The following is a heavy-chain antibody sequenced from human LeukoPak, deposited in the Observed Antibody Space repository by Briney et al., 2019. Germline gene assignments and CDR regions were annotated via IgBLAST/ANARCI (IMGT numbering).Heavy chain of an antibody. V-gene: IGHV1-8*01. Sequence: GASVKVSCKASGNTFSSYDINWVRQATGQGLEWMGWMNPNSGNTDYVQKFQGRVTMTSNTSIRTVYMELSSLRSYDTAVYYCALEASELKYWGQGTLVTVSS. CDR1: GNTFSSYD. CDR2: MNPNSGNT. J-gene: IGHJ4*02. D-gene: IGHD1-26*01. CDR3: ALEASELKY.